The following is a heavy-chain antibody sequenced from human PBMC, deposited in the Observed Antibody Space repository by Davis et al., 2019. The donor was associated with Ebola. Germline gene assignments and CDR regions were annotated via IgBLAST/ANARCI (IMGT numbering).Heavy chain of an antibody. V-gene: IGHV3-21*01. J-gene: IGHJ4*02. CDR2: IGGGGGSI. CDR3: AREELDGSGGEFDY. D-gene: IGHD6-19*01. Sequence: GGSLRLSCAASGFTFSSSAMSWGRQAPGKGLEWVSSIGGGGGSIYYADSVKGRFTISRDNAKNSLYLQMNSLRAEDTAVYYCAREELDGSGGEFDYWGQGTLVTVSS. CDR1: GFTFSSSA.